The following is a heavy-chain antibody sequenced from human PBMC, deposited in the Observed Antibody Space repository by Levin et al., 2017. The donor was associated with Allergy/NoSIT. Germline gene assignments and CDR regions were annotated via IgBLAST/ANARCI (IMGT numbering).Heavy chain of an antibody. Sequence: GGSLRLSCTVSGFSFDDYAMHWVRQIPGKGLDWVSVINWNSGTIHYAASVRGRFTVSRDNAKNSLFLQMNSLRAEDTALYYCARDVYLGQWPAQYTFDVWGQGTTVTVSS. D-gene: IGHD6-19*01. J-gene: IGHJ6*02. CDR1: GFSFDDYA. V-gene: IGHV3-9*01. CDR3: ARDVYLGQWPAQYTFDV. CDR2: INWNSGTI.